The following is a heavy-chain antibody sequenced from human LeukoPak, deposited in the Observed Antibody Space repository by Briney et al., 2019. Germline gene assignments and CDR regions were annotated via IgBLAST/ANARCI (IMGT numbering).Heavy chain of an antibody. CDR3: ARDRYSSDWRRGIFDY. J-gene: IGHJ4*02. D-gene: IGHD6-19*01. CDR2: ITSSGSPI. V-gene: IGHV3-48*04. Sequence: GGSLRLSCTASGFTFSSYWMHWVRQAPGKGLEWVSYITSSGSPIYYADSVKGRFTISRDNAKNSLYLQMNSLRAEDTAVYYCARDRYSSDWRRGIFDYWGQGTLVTVSS. CDR1: GFTFSSYW.